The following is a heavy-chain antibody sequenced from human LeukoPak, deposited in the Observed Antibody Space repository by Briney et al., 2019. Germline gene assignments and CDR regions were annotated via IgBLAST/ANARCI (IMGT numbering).Heavy chain of an antibody. CDR3: ASLSNGWYGGVD. CDR1: GGSISSYY. V-gene: IGHV4-59*01. Sequence: SQTLSLTCTVSGGSISSYYWSWIRQPPGKGLEWIGYIYYSGSTNYNPSLKSRVTISVDTSKNQFSLKLSSVTAADTAVYYCASLSNGWYGGVDWGQGTLVTVSS. CDR2: IYYSGST. D-gene: IGHD6-19*01. J-gene: IGHJ4*02.